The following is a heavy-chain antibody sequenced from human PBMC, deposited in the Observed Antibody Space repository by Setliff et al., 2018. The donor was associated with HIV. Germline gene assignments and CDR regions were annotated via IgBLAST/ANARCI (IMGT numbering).Heavy chain of an antibody. V-gene: IGHV4-4*09. J-gene: IGHJ5*02. Sequence: TLSLTCTVSGGSISSHYWSWIRQSPGKGLEWIGYIYTSGITNYNPSLKSRVTISIDTSKNQFSLKLSSVTAADTAVYYCAREGPSGDGYNPSAFDPWGQGTLVTVSS. CDR3: AREGPSGDGYNPSAFDP. D-gene: IGHD5-12*01. CDR1: GGSISSHY. CDR2: IYTSGIT.